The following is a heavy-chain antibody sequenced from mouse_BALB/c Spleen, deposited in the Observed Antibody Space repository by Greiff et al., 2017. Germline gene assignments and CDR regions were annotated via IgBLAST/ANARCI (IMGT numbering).Heavy chain of an antibody. CDR1: GYTFTSYW. J-gene: IGHJ2*01. V-gene: IGHV1S81*02. CDR3: EGPHYFGD. CDR2: INPSNGRT. Sequence: QVQLQQPGAELVKPGASVKLSCKASGYTFTSYWMHWVKQRPGQGLEWIGEINPSNGRTNYNEKFKSKATLTVDKSSSTAYMQLSSLTSEDSAVYCCEGPHYFGDWGQGTTLTVSS.